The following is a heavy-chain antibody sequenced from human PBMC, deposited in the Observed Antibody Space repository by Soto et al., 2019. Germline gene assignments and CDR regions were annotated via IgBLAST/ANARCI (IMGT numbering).Heavy chain of an antibody. V-gene: IGHV4-34*01. Sequence: QVQLQQWGAGLLKPSETLSLTCAVYGGSFSGYYWSWIRQPPGKGLEWIGEINHSGSTNYNPSLRSRVTISLDTSKNQFSLKLSSVTAADTAGYYCASFGGVVLFDYWAREPWSPSPQ. CDR3: ASFGGVVLFDY. CDR2: INHSGST. D-gene: IGHD3-3*01. CDR1: GGSFSGYY. J-gene: IGHJ4*02.